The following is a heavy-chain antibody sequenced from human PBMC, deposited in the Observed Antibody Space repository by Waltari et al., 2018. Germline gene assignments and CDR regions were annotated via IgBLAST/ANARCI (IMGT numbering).Heavy chain of an antibody. D-gene: IGHD3-10*01. CDR2: IKQDGSEK. Sequence: EVQLVESGGGLVQPGGSLRLSCAASGFTFSSYWMSWVRQAPGKGLEWVANIKQDGSEKYYVDSVKGRFTIARDNAKNSLYLQMNSLRAEDTAVYYCAGWNYYASGSVGYWGQGTLVTVSS. CDR3: AGWNYYASGSVGY. J-gene: IGHJ4*02. V-gene: IGHV3-7*01. CDR1: GFTFSSYW.